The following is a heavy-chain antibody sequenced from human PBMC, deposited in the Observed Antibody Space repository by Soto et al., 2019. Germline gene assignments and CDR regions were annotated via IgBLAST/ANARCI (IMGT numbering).Heavy chain of an antibody. D-gene: IGHD6-13*01. V-gene: IGHV6-1*01. CDR1: GDSVSSNSAA. Sequence: QVQLQQSGPGLVKPSQTLSLTCAISGDSVSSNSAAWNWIRQSPSRGLEWLGRTYYRSKWYNDYAVSVKSRITINPATSKNQFSLQLNSVTPEDTAVYYCARGESSVAAALGAYGMDVWGQGTTVTVSS. J-gene: IGHJ6*02. CDR3: ARGESSVAAALGAYGMDV. CDR2: TYYRSKWYN.